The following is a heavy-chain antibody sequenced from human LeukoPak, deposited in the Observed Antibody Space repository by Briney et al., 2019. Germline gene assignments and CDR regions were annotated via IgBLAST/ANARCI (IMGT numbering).Heavy chain of an antibody. J-gene: IGHJ4*02. D-gene: IGHD3-9*01. Sequence: ASVKVSCKASGYMFTDYYIHWVRQAPGQGLEWMGWINPNSGGTNYAQKFQGRVTMTRDTSISTGYMELSRLRFDDTAVYYCARGHYDILTGYYFVGYWGQGTLVTVSS. CDR3: ARGHYDILTGYYFVGY. V-gene: IGHV1-2*02. CDR1: GYMFTDYY. CDR2: INPNSGGT.